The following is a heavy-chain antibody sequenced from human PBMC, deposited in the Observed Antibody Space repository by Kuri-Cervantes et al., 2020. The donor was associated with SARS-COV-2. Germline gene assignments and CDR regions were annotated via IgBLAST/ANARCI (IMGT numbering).Heavy chain of an antibody. CDR2: IYYSGST. CDR3: AREIERPRDAFDI. D-gene: IGHD5-24*01. CDR1: RGSLTSYY. J-gene: IGHJ3*02. Sequence: GSLRLSCTVSRGSLTSYYWSWIRQPPGKGLEWVGYIYYSGSTNYNPSLKSRVTISVDTSKNQFSLKLSSVTAADTAVYYCAREIERPRDAFDIWGQGTMVTVSS. V-gene: IGHV4-59*01.